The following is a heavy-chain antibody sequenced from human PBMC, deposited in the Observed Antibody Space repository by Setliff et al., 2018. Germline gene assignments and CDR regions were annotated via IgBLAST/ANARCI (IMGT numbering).Heavy chain of an antibody. CDR3: ARSDYGDYFAWDSYGRTS. CDR1: GYSFTSYW. Sequence: GESLKISCKGSGYSFTSYWIGWVRQMPGKGLEWMGIIYPGDSDTRYSPSFQGQVTISADRSTRTAYLQWSSLKASDTAFSYCARSDYGDYFAWDSYGRTSGAKGPRSPSP. CDR2: IYPGDSDT. D-gene: IGHD4-17*01. J-gene: IGHJ6*02. V-gene: IGHV5-51*01.